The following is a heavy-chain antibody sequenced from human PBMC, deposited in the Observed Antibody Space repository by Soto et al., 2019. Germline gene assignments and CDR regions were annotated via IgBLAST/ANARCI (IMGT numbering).Heavy chain of an antibody. Sequence: SETLSLTCAGSGFFISSGNYWGWIRKPPGKGLEWIGSIFPGGNTYYNPSRKSRVTISVDMSKNQFSLKLNSVTAAGTAVYYCARARGDDAFDVWGQGTVVTVSS. J-gene: IGHJ3*01. CDR2: IFPGGNT. D-gene: IGHD3-16*01. CDR1: GFFISSGNY. V-gene: IGHV4-38-2*01. CDR3: ARARGDDAFDV.